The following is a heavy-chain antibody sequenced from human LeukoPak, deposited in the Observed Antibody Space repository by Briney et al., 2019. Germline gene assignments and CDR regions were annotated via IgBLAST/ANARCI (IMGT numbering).Heavy chain of an antibody. V-gene: IGHV3-9*01. Sequence: PGGSLRLSCAASGFTFDDYAMHWVRQAPGKGLEWVSGISWNSGSIGYADSVKGRFTISRDNAKNSLYLQMNSLRAEDTALYYCAPSLTHQYIAAAGIGWGQGTLVTVSS. D-gene: IGHD6-13*01. CDR3: APSLTHQYIAAAGIG. J-gene: IGHJ4*02. CDR2: ISWNSGSI. CDR1: GFTFDDYA.